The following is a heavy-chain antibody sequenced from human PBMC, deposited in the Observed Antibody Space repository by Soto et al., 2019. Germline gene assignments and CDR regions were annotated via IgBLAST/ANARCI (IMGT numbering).Heavy chain of an antibody. D-gene: IGHD3-3*01. CDR3: ARGGYDFWSGYRSDAFDI. CDR1: GYTFTSYY. V-gene: IGHV1-46*03. Sequence: GASVKVSCKASGYTFTSYYMHWVRQAPGQGLEWMGIINPSGGSTSYAQKFQGRVTMTRDTSTSTVYMELSSLRSEDTAVYYCARGGYDFWSGYRSDAFDIWGQGKMVTVSS. CDR2: INPSGGST. J-gene: IGHJ3*02.